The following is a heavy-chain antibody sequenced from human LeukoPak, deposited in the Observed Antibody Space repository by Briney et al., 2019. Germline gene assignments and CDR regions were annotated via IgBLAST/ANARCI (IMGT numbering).Heavy chain of an antibody. J-gene: IGHJ6*02. V-gene: IGHV4-59*01. CDR1: GFTFSDYY. CDR3: ARALTVAAAGRPSYYYYGMDV. D-gene: IGHD6-13*01. Sequence: GSLRLSCAASGFTFSDYYMSWIRQPPGKGLEWIGYIYYSGSTNYNPSLKSRVTISVDTSKNQFSLKLSSVTAADTAVYYCARALTVAAAGRPSYYYYGMDVWGQGTTVTVSS. CDR2: IYYSGST.